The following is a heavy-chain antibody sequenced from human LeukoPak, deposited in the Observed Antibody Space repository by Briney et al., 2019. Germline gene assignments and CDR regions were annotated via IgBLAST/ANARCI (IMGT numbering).Heavy chain of an antibody. CDR2: ISSSSSYI. V-gene: IGHV3-21*01. J-gene: IGHJ3*02. D-gene: IGHD3-3*01. Sequence: PGGSLRLSCAASGFTFSSYSMNWVRQAPGKGLEWVSSISSSSSYIYYADSVKGRFTISRDNAKNSLYLQMNSLRADDTAVYYCARMYYDFWSGYYSLDAFDIWGQGTMVTVSS. CDR1: GFTFSSYS. CDR3: ARMYYDFWSGYYSLDAFDI.